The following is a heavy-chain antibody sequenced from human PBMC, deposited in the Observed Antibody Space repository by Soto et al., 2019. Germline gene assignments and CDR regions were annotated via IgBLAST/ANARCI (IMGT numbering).Heavy chain of an antibody. Sequence: EVQLVESGGGLVQPGGSLRLSCAASGFTVSSNYMSWVRQAPGKGLEWVSVIYSGGSTYYADSVKGRFTSSRHNSKNTLYLQMNSLRAEDTAVYYCARESLVYYYYYMDVWGKGTTVTVSS. V-gene: IGHV3-53*04. CDR3: ARESLVYYYYYMDV. CDR2: IYSGGST. CDR1: GFTVSSNY. D-gene: IGHD6-6*01. J-gene: IGHJ6*03.